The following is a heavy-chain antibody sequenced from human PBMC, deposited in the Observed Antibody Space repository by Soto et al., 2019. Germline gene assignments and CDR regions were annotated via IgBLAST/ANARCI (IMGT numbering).Heavy chain of an antibody. J-gene: IGHJ3*02. Sequence: VQLVESGGGLVQPGESLRLSCTASGLTFSISWMTWVRQAPGEGLEWVSNINPAGNVQHYADSVKERFTISRDNAKNSLFLQMSGLRVEDTAVYCCATANTPYAFDMWGQGTMVTVSS. CDR2: INPAGNVQ. CDR3: ATANTPYAFDM. CDR1: GLTFSISW. V-gene: IGHV3-7*01.